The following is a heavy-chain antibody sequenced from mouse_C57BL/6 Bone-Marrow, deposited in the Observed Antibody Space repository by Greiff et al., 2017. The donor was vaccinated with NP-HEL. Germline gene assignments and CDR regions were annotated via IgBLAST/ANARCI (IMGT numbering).Heavy chain of an antibody. Sequence: VQLQQPGAELVKPGASVKFSCKATGYTFTSYWMHWVKQRPGHGLEWIGMIHPNSGSTNYNEKFKSKATLTVDTSSSTAYMQLSSLTSEDSAVYYGTRGSCYYWGQGTSVTVSS. CDR2: IHPNSGST. V-gene: IGHV1-64*01. CDR1: GYTFTSYW. CDR3: TRGSCYY. D-gene: IGHD1-1*02. J-gene: IGHJ4*01.